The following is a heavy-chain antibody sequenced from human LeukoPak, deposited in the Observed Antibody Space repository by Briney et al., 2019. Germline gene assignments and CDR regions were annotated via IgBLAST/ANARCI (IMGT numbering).Heavy chain of an antibody. CDR3: TSHNLLNYRHYYDSSAPYYY. V-gene: IGHV3-73*01. D-gene: IGHD3-22*01. Sequence: GGSLRLSCAASGFTFSGSAVHWVRQASGKGLEWVGRIRSKANSYATAYAASVKGRFTISRDDSKNTAYLQMNSLKTEDTAVYYCTSHNLLNYRHYYDSSAPYYYWGQGTLVTVSS. CDR2: IRSKANSYAT. J-gene: IGHJ4*02. CDR1: GFTFSGSA.